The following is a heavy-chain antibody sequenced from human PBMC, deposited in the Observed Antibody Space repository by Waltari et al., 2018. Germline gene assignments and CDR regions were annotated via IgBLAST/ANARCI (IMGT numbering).Heavy chain of an antibody. V-gene: IGHV4-39*01. CDR3: ASKYENVDTALFDP. D-gene: IGHD5-18*01. J-gene: IGHJ5*02. CDR2: IYYSGST. Sequence: QLQLQESGPGLVKPSETLSLNCTVSGGSISSSSYYWGWIRQPPGKGLEWIGSIYYSGSTYYNPSLKSRVTISVDTSKNQFSLKLSSVTAADTAVYYCASKYENVDTALFDPWGQGTLVTVSS. CDR1: GGSISSSSYY.